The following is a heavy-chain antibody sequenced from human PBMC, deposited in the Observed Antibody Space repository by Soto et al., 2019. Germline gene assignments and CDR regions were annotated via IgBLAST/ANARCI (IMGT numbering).Heavy chain of an antibody. J-gene: IGHJ4*02. CDR2: INPTGGST. CDR1: GYTFINYY. Sequence: QVQLVQSGAEVKKPGASVKVSCKASGYTFINYYIHWVRQAPGHGLEWMAIINPTGGSTKYAQKFRGRLTLNMNTSTTKVYMGVSSLTFEDTAIYYCARHLAACDVWGQGTLVTVYS. D-gene: IGHD6-25*01. CDR3: ARHLAACDV. V-gene: IGHV1-46*01.